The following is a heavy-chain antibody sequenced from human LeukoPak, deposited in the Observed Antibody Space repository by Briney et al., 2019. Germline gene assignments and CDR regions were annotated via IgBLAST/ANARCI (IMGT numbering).Heavy chain of an antibody. Sequence: KPGESLRISCKGSGYSFTSYWISWVRQMPGKGLEWMGRIDPSDSYTNYSPSFQGHVTISADKSISTAYLQWSSLKASDTAMYYCESLHGITMVRGVMQAFDIWGQGTMVTVSS. CDR3: ESLHGITMVRGVMQAFDI. CDR1: GYSFTSYW. CDR2: IDPSDSYT. J-gene: IGHJ3*02. D-gene: IGHD3-10*01. V-gene: IGHV5-10-1*01.